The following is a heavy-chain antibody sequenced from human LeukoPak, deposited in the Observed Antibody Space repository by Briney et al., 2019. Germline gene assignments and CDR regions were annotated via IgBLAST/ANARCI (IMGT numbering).Heavy chain of an antibody. Sequence: GGSLRLSCAASGFTFSSYGMHWVRQAPGKGLEWVAFIRYDGSNKYYADSVKGRFTISRDNSKNTLYLQMNSLRAEDTAVYYCAKDMDYVWGSYGGFDYWGQGTLVTVSS. CDR3: AKDMDYVWGSYGGFDY. D-gene: IGHD3-16*01. V-gene: IGHV3-30*02. CDR2: IRYDGSNK. J-gene: IGHJ4*02. CDR1: GFTFSSYG.